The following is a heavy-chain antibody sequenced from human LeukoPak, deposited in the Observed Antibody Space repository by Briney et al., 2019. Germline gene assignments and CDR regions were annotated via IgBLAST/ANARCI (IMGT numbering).Heavy chain of an antibody. V-gene: IGHV3-30*02. CDR2: IRYDGSNK. CDR3: AKCERVPAAYYYCYYMDV. CDR1: GFTFSSYG. Sequence: QPGGSLRLSCAASGFTFSSYGMHWVRQAPGKGLEWVAVIRYDGSNKYYADSVKGRFTISRDNSKNTLYLQMNSLIAEDTAVYYCAKCERVPAAYYYCYYMDVWGKGTTVTVSS. D-gene: IGHD2-2*01. J-gene: IGHJ6*03.